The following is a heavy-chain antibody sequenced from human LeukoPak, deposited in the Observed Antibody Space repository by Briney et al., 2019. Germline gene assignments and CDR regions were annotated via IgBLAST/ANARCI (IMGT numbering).Heavy chain of an antibody. CDR3: ARYYRSGFGDQVGFDY. J-gene: IGHJ4*02. Sequence: SETLSLTCAVSGHSISSGYYWGWIRQPPGKGLEWIGSIYHSGSTYYNPYLKSRVTISVDTSKNQFSLKLSSVTAADTAVYYCARYYRSGFGDQVGFDYWGQGTLVTVSS. CDR2: IYHSGST. V-gene: IGHV4-38-2*01. CDR1: GHSISSGYY. D-gene: IGHD3-10*01.